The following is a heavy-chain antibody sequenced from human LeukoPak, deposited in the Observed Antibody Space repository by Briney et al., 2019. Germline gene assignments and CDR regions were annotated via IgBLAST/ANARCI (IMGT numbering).Heavy chain of an antibody. J-gene: IGHJ4*02. CDR3: ARGEYGSGSYGY. CDR2: ISAYNGNT. CDR1: GYTFTSYG. D-gene: IGHD3-10*01. Sequence: GASVRVSCKASGYTFTSYGISWVRQPPGQGREWMGWISAYNGNTTYAHKLQCRVTMTTDTSTSTAYMELRSLRSDDTAVYYCARGEYGSGSYGYWGQGTLVTVSS. V-gene: IGHV1-18*01.